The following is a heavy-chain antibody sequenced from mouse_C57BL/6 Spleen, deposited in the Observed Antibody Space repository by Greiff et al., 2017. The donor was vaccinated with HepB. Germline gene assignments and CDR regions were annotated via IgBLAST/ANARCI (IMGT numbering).Heavy chain of an antibody. Sequence: DVQLVESGGGLVQPGGSLSLSCAASGFTFTDYYMSWVRQPPGKALEWLGFIRNKANGYTTEYSASVKGRFTISRDNSQSILYLQMNALRAEDSATYYCASSYYYGSSGFDYWGQGTTLTVSS. CDR1: GFTFTDYY. CDR2: IRNKANGYTT. D-gene: IGHD1-1*01. V-gene: IGHV7-3*01. J-gene: IGHJ2*01. CDR3: ASSYYYGSSGFDY.